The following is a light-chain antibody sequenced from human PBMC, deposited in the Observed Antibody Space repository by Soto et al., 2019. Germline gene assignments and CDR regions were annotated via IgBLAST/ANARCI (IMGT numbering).Light chain of an antibody. CDR2: DVN. J-gene: IGLJ1*01. CDR3: SSYTSSSTHD. V-gene: IGLV2-14*03. CDR1: SSVVGGYDY. Sequence: QSVLTQPASVSGSPGQSIAISCTGTSSVVGGYDYVSWYQQLPGKAPKLMIYDVNNRPSGASNRFSGSKSGNTASLTISGLQAEDEADYYCSSYTSSSTHDFGTGTKVTVL.